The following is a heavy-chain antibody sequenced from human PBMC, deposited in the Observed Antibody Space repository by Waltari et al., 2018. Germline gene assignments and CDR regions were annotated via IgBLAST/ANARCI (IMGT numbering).Heavy chain of an antibody. CDR3: ANEYYDILTGYGGHFDY. V-gene: IGHV3-30*02. CDR1: GFTFSSYG. CDR2: IRYDGSNK. J-gene: IGHJ4*02. D-gene: IGHD3-9*01. Sequence: QVQLVESGGGVVQPGGSLRLSCAASGFTFSSYGMHWVRQAPGKGLEWVAFIRYDGSNKYYADSGKGRFTIARDNSKNTLYLQMNSLRAEDTAVYYCANEYYDILTGYGGHFDYWGQGTLVTVSS.